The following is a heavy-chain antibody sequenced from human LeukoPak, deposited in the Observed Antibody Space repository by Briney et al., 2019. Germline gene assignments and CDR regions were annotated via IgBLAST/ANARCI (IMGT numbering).Heavy chain of an antibody. CDR2: INHTGST. CDR3: AKDLRGAY. CDR1: GGSFSGYY. J-gene: IGHJ4*02. D-gene: IGHD1-26*01. V-gene: IGHV4-34*01. Sequence: PSETLSLTCAVYGGSFSGYYWSWIRQPPGKGLEWIGEINHTGSTNYNPSLKSRVTISVDTSKNQFSLKLSSVTAADTAVFYCAKDLRGAYWGQGTLVTVSS.